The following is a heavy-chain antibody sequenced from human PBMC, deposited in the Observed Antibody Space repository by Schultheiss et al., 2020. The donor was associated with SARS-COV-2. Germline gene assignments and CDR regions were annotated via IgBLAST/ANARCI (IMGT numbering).Heavy chain of an antibody. J-gene: IGHJ4*02. D-gene: IGHD6-6*01. CDR1: GFTFSSYA. V-gene: IGHV3-23*01. CDR2: ISGSGGST. CDR3: ARDSSSYYFDY. Sequence: GESLKISCAASGFTFSSYAMSWVRQAPGKGLEWVSGISGSGGSTYYADSVKGRFTISRDNSKNTLYLQVNSLRAEDTAVYYCARDSSSYYFDYWGQGTLVTVSS.